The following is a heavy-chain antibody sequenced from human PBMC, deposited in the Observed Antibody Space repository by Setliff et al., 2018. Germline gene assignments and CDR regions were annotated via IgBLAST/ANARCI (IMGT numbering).Heavy chain of an antibody. CDR1: GVDVIERLYY. CDR2: RYYTGTT. CDR3: ARHFYPPDFFAH. D-gene: IGHD3-3*01. J-gene: IGHJ4*02. Sequence: SETLSLTCSASGVDVIERLYYWSWVRQSPGKGLEWIGTRYYTGTTFYNPSLESRVAVSLDASEKKFSLNLRSVTTADTAVYYCARHFYPPDFFAHWGQGLMVTVSS. V-gene: IGHV4-39*01.